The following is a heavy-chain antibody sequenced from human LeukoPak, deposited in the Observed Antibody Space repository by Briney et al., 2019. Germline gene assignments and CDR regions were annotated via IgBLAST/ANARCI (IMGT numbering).Heavy chain of an antibody. CDR2: INHSGST. J-gene: IGHJ4*02. Sequence: PSETLSLTCAVYGGSFSGYYWSWIRQPPGKGLEWIGEINHSGSTNYNPSLKSRVTISVDTSKNQFSLKLSSVTAADTAVYYCARGVNWNYRIFGYWGQGTLVTVSS. D-gene: IGHD1-7*01. CDR1: GGSFSGYY. CDR3: ARGVNWNYRIFGY. V-gene: IGHV4-34*01.